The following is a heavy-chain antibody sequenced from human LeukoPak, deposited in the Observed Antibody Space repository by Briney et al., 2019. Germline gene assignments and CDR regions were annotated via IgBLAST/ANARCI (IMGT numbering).Heavy chain of an antibody. CDR2: IIPIFGTA. D-gene: IGHD1-26*01. J-gene: IGHJ6*02. V-gene: IGHV1-69*01. CDR3: ARGFKKELPSRMDV. Sequence: ASVKVSCKASGGTFSSYAISWVRQAPGQGLEWMGGIIPIFGTANYAQKFQGRVTITADESTSTAYMELSSLRSEDTAVYYCARGFKKELPSRMDVWGQGTTVTVSS. CDR1: GGTFSSYA.